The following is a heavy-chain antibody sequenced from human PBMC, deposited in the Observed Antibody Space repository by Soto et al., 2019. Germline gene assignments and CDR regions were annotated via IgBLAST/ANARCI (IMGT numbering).Heavy chain of an antibody. CDR2: INPATGAA. D-gene: IGHD3-3*01. CDR1: GYPVTAYY. V-gene: IGHV1-2*02. CDR3: ARGGGVGVAGSAAFEM. J-gene: IGHJ3*02. Sequence: QLHLVQSGAVVKKPGASVTVSCSASGYPVTAYYMHWVRQAPGRGLEWMGGINPATGAAKYTQTFQGRVTMTRDTSTSKVSMELSGLTSEDTAVFYCARGGGVGVAGSAAFEMWGQGTLVTVSS.